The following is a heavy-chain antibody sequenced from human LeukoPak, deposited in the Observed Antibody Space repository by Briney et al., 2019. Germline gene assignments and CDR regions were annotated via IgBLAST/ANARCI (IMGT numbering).Heavy chain of an antibody. CDR2: INHSGST. Sequence: SETLSLTCAVYGESFSGYYWSWIRQPPGKGLEWIGEINHSGSTNYNPSLKSRVTISVDKSKNQFSLKLSSVTAADTAVYYCARDAHLAAAGTWWFDPWGQGTLVTVSS. CDR3: ARDAHLAAAGTWWFDP. CDR1: GESFSGYY. V-gene: IGHV4-34*01. J-gene: IGHJ5*02. D-gene: IGHD6-13*01.